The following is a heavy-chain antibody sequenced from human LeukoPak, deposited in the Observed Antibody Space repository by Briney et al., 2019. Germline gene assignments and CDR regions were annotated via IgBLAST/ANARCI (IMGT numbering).Heavy chain of an antibody. Sequence: GGSLRLSCAASGFTFRHYYMSWIRQAPGKGLEWVSYISNSSSYTNYADSVKGRFTISRDNAKNSLYLQMNSLRAEDTAVYYCARERIVVGAAAIHHYGMDVCGKGTTATVS. CDR3: ARERIVVGAAAIHHYGMDV. CDR2: ISNSSSYT. V-gene: IGHV3-11*06. J-gene: IGHJ6*04. D-gene: IGHD2-2*01. CDR1: GFTFRHYY.